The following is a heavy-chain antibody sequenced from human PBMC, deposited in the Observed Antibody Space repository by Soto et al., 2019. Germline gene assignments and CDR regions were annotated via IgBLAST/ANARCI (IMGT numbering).Heavy chain of an antibody. V-gene: IGHV3-30-3*01. Sequence: GGSLRLSCVASGFTFSGYAIQWVRQAPGKGLEWVAVISYDGSNKYYADSVKGRFTISRDNSKNTLYLQMDSLRAEDTAVYYCARDWWVQLERGAGALGAFDIWGQGTKVTVSS. CDR2: ISYDGSNK. J-gene: IGHJ3*02. CDR1: GFTFSGYA. CDR3: ARDWWVQLERGAGALGAFDI. D-gene: IGHD1-1*01.